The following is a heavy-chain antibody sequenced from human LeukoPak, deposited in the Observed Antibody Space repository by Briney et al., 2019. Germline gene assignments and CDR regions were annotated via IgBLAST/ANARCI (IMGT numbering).Heavy chain of an antibody. V-gene: IGHV3-15*01. CDR2: IKSKTDGGTT. Sequence: GGSLRLSCAASGFTFSNAWMSWVRQAPGKGLEWVGRIKSKTDGGTTDYAAPVKGRFTISRDDSKNTLYLQMNSLKTEDTAVYYCTTGYYGSGSYYRFDYWGQGTLVTVSS. CDR3: TTGYYGSGSYYRFDY. CDR1: GFTFSNAW. D-gene: IGHD3-10*01. J-gene: IGHJ4*02.